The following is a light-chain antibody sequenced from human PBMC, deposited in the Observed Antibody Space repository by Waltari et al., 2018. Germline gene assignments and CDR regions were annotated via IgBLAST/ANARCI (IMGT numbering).Light chain of an antibody. CDR3: AAWDDSLNGPV. CDR2: SNN. CDR1: RSNIGSNA. V-gene: IGLV1-44*01. Sequence: QSVLPQPPSASGTPGQRVTIPCSGSRSNIGSNAVNCYQQLPGTAPKLLIYSNNQRPSGVPDRFSGSKSGTSASLAISGLQSEDEADYYCAAWDDSLNGPVFGTGTKVTVL. J-gene: IGLJ1*01.